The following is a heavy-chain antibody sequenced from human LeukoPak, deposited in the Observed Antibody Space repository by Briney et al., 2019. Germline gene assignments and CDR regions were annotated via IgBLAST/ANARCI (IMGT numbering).Heavy chain of an antibody. CDR3: AKDRHCSSATCYGEMAY. Sequence: GGSLRLSCAASGFTFSNYAMSWVRQAPGKGLEWVSVISDSGGSTFYADSVKGRFTISRDNSKTTLYLQMNSLRAEDTAVYYCAKDRHCSSATCYGEMAYWGQGTLVTVSS. CDR2: ISDSGGST. J-gene: IGHJ4*02. CDR1: GFTFSNYA. V-gene: IGHV3-23*01. D-gene: IGHD2-2*01.